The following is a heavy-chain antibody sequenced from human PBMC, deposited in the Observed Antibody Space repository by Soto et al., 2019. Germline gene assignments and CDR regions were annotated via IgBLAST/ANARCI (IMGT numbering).Heavy chain of an antibody. J-gene: IGHJ6*02. CDR2: INHSGST. Sequence: SETLSLTCAVYGGSFSGYYWSWIRQPPGKGLEYIGEINHSGSTNYNPSLKSRVSISVDTSKNQFSLKLSFVTAADTAVYYCASRYYGMDVWGQGTTVTVSS. CDR1: GGSFSGYY. V-gene: IGHV4-34*01. CDR3: ASRYYGMDV.